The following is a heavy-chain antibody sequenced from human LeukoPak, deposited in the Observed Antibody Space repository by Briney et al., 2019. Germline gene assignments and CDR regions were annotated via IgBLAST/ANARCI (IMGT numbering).Heavy chain of an antibody. CDR2: IWYDGSNK. Sequence: PGGSLRLSCAASGFTFSSYGMHWVRQAPGKGVEGVAVIWYDGSNKYYVDSVKGRFTISRDNSKNTLYLQMNSLRAEETAVYYCARGAYGSGTYHDFDIWGQGTMVTVS. D-gene: IGHD3-10*01. J-gene: IGHJ3*02. CDR3: ARGAYGSGTYHDFDI. CDR1: GFTFSSYG. V-gene: IGHV3-33*01.